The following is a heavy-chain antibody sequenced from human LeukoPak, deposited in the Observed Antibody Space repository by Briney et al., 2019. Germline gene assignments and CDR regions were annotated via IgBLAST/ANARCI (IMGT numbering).Heavy chain of an antibody. Sequence: GGSLRLSCAVSGFTVSSNYMSWVRQAPGKGLEWVSVIYSGGNTYYADSVKGRFAISRDNSKNTLDLQMNSLRAEDTAVYYCAGLHLTYSSGWYWVDYWSQGTLATVSS. CDR2: IYSGGNT. CDR1: GFTVSSNY. J-gene: IGHJ4*02. CDR3: AGLHLTYSSGWYWVDY. V-gene: IGHV3-66*04. D-gene: IGHD6-19*01.